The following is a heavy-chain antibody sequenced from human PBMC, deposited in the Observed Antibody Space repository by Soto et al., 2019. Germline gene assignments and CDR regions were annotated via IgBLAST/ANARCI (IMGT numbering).Heavy chain of an antibody. J-gene: IGHJ6*02. V-gene: IGHV4-39*01. CDR1: GGSISSSSYY. CDR2: IYYSGST. Sequence: SETLSLTCTVSGGSISSSSYYWGWIRQPPGKGLEWIGSIYYSGSTYYNPSLKSRVTISVDTSKNQFSLKLSSVTAADTAVYYCARRLLGEQLVLDYYYGMDVWGQGTTVTVSS. D-gene: IGHD6-6*01. CDR3: ARRLLGEQLVLDYYYGMDV.